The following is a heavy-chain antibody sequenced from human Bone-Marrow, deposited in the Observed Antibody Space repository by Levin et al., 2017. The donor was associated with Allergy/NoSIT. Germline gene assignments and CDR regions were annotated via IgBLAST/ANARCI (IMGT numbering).Heavy chain of an antibody. CDR1: GFTFGDSD. Sequence: GGSLRLSCTASGFTFGDSDMSWFRQAPGKGLEWVGFIRSNSYGGTTEYAASVKDRFTISRDDSKSIAYLQMNSLKSEDTAVYYCARSDYGDYVGYFDHWGQGTLVTVSS. CDR3: ARSDYGDYVGYFDH. J-gene: IGHJ4*02. D-gene: IGHD4-17*01. CDR2: IRSNSYGGTT. V-gene: IGHV3-49*03.